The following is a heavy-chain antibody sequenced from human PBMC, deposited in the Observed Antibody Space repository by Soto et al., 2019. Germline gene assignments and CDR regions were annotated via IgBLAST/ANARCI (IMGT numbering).Heavy chain of an antibody. J-gene: IGHJ4*02. CDR2: IIPILGTP. CDR1: GDTFNNYA. CDR3: ASSYGTSWYGDY. V-gene: IGHV1-69*01. Sequence: QVQLVQSGAEVKKPGSSVKVSCKASGDTFNNYAVTWVRQAPGQGLEWMGGIIPILGTPHYAQRFQGRVTITADESTSTVYMELSSLRSEDTAVYYCASSYGTSWYGDYWGQGTLVTVSS. D-gene: IGHD6-13*01.